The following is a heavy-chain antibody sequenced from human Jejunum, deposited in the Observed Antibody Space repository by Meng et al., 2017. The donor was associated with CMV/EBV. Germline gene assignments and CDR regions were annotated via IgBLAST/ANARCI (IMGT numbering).Heavy chain of an antibody. V-gene: IGHV3-74*01. J-gene: IGHJ4*02. CDR1: GLTFSSYW. Sequence: CIASGLTFSSYWMHWVRQTPEKGLVWVSRITSDGTTTGYADSVKGRFTISRDNAKNTLYLQMNSLRAEDTAVYYCARDLWGLGDYWGQGTLVTVSS. CDR2: ITSDGTTT. D-gene: IGHD1-26*01. CDR3: ARDLWGLGDY.